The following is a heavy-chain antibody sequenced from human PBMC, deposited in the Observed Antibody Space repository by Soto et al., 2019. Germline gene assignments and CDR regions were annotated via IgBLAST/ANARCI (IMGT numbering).Heavy chain of an antibody. V-gene: IGHV3-33*01. CDR1: GFTFSNYH. CDR3: SRIRPWALNIDF. D-gene: IGHD2-8*01. J-gene: IGHJ4*02. CDR2: IWSDGSEK. Sequence: GGSLRLSCAASGFTFSNYHMHWVRQAPGKGLEWVAVIWSDGSEKYYANSVKGRFTISRDNSKNTLYLQMNSLRAEDTAVYYCSRIRPWALNIDFRGQGTLVTVSS.